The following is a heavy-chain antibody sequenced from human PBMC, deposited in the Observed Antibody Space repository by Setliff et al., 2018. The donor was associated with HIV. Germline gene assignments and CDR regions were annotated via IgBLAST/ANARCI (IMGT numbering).Heavy chain of an antibody. CDR1: GGSISGYH. D-gene: IGHD6-13*01. Sequence: PSETLSLTCTVSGGSISGYHWNWLRQTPGKGLEWIGYIYTSRGTNYNHSLRTRVIISVDTPNQFSLKLSSVTAADAAVYYCARSPSYRSSWEYYFDYWGQGILVTVSS. J-gene: IGHJ4*02. CDR2: IYTSRGT. V-gene: IGHV4-4*09. CDR3: ARSPSYRSSWEYYFDY.